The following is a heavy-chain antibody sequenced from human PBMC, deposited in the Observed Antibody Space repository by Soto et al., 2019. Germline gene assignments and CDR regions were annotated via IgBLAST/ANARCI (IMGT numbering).Heavy chain of an antibody. CDR2: INPNSGGT. CDR1: GYTFTGYY. Sequence: ASVKVSCKASGYTFTGYYMHWVRQAPGQGLEWMGWINPNSGGTNYAQKFQGRVTMTRDTSISTAYMELSRLRSDDTAVYYCARDLSSSWYFDYWGQGTLVTVSS. CDR3: ARDLSSSWYFDY. D-gene: IGHD6-13*01. J-gene: IGHJ4*02. V-gene: IGHV1-2*02.